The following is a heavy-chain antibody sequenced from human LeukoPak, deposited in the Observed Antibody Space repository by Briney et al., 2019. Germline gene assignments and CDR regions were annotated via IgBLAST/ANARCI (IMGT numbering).Heavy chain of an antibody. V-gene: IGHV1-46*01. CDR3: ARARRVVAASPDDAFDI. J-gene: IGHJ3*02. CDR1: GYTFTSYY. CDR2: INPSGGST. Sequence: VASVKVSCKASGYTFTSYYMHWVRQAPGQGLEWMGIINPSGGSTSYAQKFQGRVTMTRDTSTSTVYMELSSLRSEDTAVYYCARARRVVAASPDDAFDIWGQGTMVTVSS. D-gene: IGHD2-15*01.